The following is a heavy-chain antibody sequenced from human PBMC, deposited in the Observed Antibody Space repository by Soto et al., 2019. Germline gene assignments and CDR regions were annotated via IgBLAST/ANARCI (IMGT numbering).Heavy chain of an antibody. V-gene: IGHV3-13*01. D-gene: IGHD1-1*01. J-gene: IGHJ6*02. CDR1: GFTFSSYD. Sequence: EVQLVESGGGLVQPGGSLRLSCAASGFTFSSYDMHWVRQATGKGLEWVSAIGTAGDTYYPGSVKGRFTITRENAKNSLYIQMNSLSAEDTAVYYCARETGTIYGMDVWGQGTTVTVSS. CDR2: IGTAGDT. CDR3: ARETGTIYGMDV.